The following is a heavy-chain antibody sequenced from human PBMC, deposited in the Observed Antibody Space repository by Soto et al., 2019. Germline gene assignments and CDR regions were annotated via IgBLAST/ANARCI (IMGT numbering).Heavy chain of an antibody. Sequence: QAQLEQSGGEVKKPGSSVKVSCKASRVAFSKFIVTWVRQAPGLGLEWVEGIIPIFGTANYAQKFQGRVTITADESTSTSYMEVNNLRSEDTAVYYCAKVRYSSPMGYYYGMDVWGQGTTVTVSS. CDR3: AKVRYSSPMGYYYGMDV. D-gene: IGHD6-19*01. CDR2: IIPIFGTA. J-gene: IGHJ6*02. CDR1: RVAFSKFI. V-gene: IGHV1-69*01.